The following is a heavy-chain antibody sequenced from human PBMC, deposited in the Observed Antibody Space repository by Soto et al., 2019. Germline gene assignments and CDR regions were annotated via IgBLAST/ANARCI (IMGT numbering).Heavy chain of an antibody. D-gene: IGHD5-12*01. CDR2: IYYSGST. CDR1: GGSIISGGYY. Sequence: SETLSLTCTVSGGSIISGGYYWSLIRQHPGKGLEWIGYIYYSGSTYYNPSLKSRVTISVDTSKNQFSLKLSSVTAADTAVYYCARDPIVATRYYYYGMDVWGQGTTVTVSS. CDR3: ARDPIVATRYYYYGMDV. J-gene: IGHJ6*02. V-gene: IGHV4-31*03.